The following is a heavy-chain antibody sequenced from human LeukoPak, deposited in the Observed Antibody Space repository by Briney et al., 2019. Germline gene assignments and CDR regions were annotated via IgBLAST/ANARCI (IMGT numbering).Heavy chain of an antibody. CDR2: INPSGGST. D-gene: IGHD6-19*01. J-gene: IGHJ2*01. V-gene: IGHV1-46*01. CDR3: ARGHPPRYSSGWYGWYFDL. Sequence: ASVKVSCKASGYTFTSYYMHWVRQAPGQGLEWMGIINPSGGSTSYAQKFQGRVTMTRDTSTSTVYMELSSLRSEDTAVYYCARGHPPRYSSGWYGWYFDLWGRGTRVTVSS. CDR1: GYTFTSYY.